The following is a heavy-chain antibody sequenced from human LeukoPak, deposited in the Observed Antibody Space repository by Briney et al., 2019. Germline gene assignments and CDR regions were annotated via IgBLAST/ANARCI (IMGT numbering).Heavy chain of an antibody. CDR2: IIPIFGTA. J-gene: IGHJ4*02. CDR3: ARVSDFWSGYNYYFDY. V-gene: IGHV1-69*05. CDR1: GGTFSSYA. D-gene: IGHD3-3*01. Sequence: SVKVSCKASGGTFSSYAISWGRQAPGQGLEWMGGIIPIFGTANYAQKFQGRVTITTDESTSTAYMELSSLRSEDTAVYYCARVSDFWSGYNYYFDYWGQGTLVTVSS.